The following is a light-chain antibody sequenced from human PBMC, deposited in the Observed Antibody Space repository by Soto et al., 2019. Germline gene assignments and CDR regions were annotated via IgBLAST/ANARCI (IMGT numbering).Light chain of an antibody. CDR3: CSYTTTNTRV. Sequence: QSVLTQPASVSGSPGQSITISCTGTSSDIGGHNYVSWYQQYPGKAPKLMIYEVSNRPSGISDRFSGSKSGSTASLTISGLQAEDEADYYCCSYTTTNTRVFGGGTQLTVL. CDR1: SSDIGGHNY. J-gene: IGLJ3*02. CDR2: EVS. V-gene: IGLV2-14*01.